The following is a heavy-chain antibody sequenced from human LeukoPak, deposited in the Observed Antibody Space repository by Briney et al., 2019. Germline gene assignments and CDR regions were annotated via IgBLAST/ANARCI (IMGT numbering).Heavy chain of an antibody. CDR2: INHSGST. D-gene: IGHD4-17*01. Sequence: SETLSLTCTVSGDSISSYYWSWIRQPPGKGLEWIGEINHSGSTNYNPSLKSRVTISVDTSKNQFSLKLSSVTAADTAVYYCARGGDDYGDYVGYYYMDVWGKGTTVTVSS. CDR3: ARGGDDYGDYVGYYYMDV. V-gene: IGHV4-34*01. CDR1: GDSISSYY. J-gene: IGHJ6*03.